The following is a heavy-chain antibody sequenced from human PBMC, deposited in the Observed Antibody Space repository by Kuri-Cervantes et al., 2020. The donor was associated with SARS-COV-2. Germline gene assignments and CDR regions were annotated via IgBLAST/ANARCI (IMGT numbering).Heavy chain of an antibody. CDR2: IYASGGT. CDR1: GGSISSYY. Sequence: SETLSLTCTVSGGSISSYYWSWIRQPAGKGLEWIGFIYASGGTSYSASLKSRVTISVDTSKNQFSLKLSSVTAADTAVYCCARGQDSYGYNWFDPWSQGTLVTVSS. CDR3: ARGQDSYGYNWFDP. D-gene: IGHD5-18*01. J-gene: IGHJ5*02. V-gene: IGHV4-4*07.